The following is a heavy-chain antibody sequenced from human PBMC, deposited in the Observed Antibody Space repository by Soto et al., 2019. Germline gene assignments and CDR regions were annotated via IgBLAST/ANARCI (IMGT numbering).Heavy chain of an antibody. CDR1: GGSISSSSYY. Sequence: QLQLQESGPGLVKPSETLSLTCTVSGGSISSSSYYWGWIRQPPGKGLEWIGSIYYSGSTYYNPSLKSRVTISVDTSKNQFSLKLSSVTAADTAVYYCARHAGAADYYGNWGQGTLVTVSS. J-gene: IGHJ4*02. D-gene: IGHD3-10*01. V-gene: IGHV4-39*01. CDR2: IYYSGST. CDR3: ARHAGAADYYGN.